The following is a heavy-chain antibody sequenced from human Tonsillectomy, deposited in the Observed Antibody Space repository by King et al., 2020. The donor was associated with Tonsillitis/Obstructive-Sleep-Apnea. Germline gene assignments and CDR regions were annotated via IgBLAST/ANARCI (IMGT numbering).Heavy chain of an antibody. D-gene: IGHD2-15*01. CDR2: IYYSGST. J-gene: IGHJ4*02. CDR1: GGSISSSSYY. CDR3: ICSGGSSYFDY. Sequence: QMQLQESGPGLVKPSETLSLTCTVSGGSISSSSYYWGWIRQPPGKGLEWIGSIYYSGSTYYNPSLKSRVTISVDTSKNQFSLKLSSVTAAYTAVYYCICSGGSSYFDYWGQGTLVTVSS. V-gene: IGHV4-39*01.